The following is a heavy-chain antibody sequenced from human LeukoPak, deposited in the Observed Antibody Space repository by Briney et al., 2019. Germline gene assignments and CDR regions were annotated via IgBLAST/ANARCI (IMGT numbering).Heavy chain of an antibody. CDR1: GGSFSGYY. CDR2: INHSGST. Sequence: PSETLSLTCAVYGGSFSGYYWSWIRQHPGKGLEWIGEINHSGSTNYNPSLKSRVTISVDTSKNQFSLKLSSVTAADTAVYYCARAERMVRGVVDYWGQGTLVTVSS. CDR3: ARAERMVRGVVDY. V-gene: IGHV4-34*01. J-gene: IGHJ4*02. D-gene: IGHD3-10*01.